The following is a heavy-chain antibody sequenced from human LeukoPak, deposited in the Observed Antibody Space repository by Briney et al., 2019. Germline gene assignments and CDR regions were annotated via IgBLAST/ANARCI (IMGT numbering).Heavy chain of an antibody. CDR1: GFTFSSYG. J-gene: IGHJ4*02. Sequence: GGSLRLSCAASGFTFSSYGMHWVRQAPGKGLEWVAVISYDGSNKYYADSVKGRFTISRDNSKNTLYLQMNSLRAEDTAVYYCAKDPEYSSGXXGXYFDYWGQGTLVTVSS. CDR2: ISYDGSNK. V-gene: IGHV3-30*18. CDR3: AKDPEYSSGXXGXYFDY. D-gene: IGHD6-19*01.